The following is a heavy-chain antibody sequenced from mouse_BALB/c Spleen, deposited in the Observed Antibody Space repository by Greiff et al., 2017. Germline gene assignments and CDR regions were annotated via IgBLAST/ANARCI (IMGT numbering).Heavy chain of an antibody. D-gene: IGHD2-10*01. Sequence: QVQLKQPGAELVRPGASVKLSCKASGYTFTSYWINWVKQRPGQGLEWIGNIYPSDSYTNYNQKFKDKATLTVDKSSSTAYMQLSSLTSEDSAVYYCATYYGNWAWFAYWGQGTLVTVSA. V-gene: IGHV1-69*02. CDR2: IYPSDSYT. CDR3: ATYYGNWAWFAY. CDR1: GYTFTSYW. J-gene: IGHJ3*01.